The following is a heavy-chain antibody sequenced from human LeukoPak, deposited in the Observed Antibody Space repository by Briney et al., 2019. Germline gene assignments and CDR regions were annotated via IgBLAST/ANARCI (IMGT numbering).Heavy chain of an antibody. CDR2: IFPHDSDT. CDR3: ARYGIRGCTSTNCYTSYFYYGMDV. J-gene: IGHJ6*02. CDR1: GYSFVDYW. D-gene: IGHD2-2*02. V-gene: IGHV5-51*01. Sequence: GESLQISCKGSGYSFVDYWIGWVRQLPGKGPEWMGIIFPHDSDTKYNPSFQGQVTISVDKSISTAYVQWSSLKASDTAIYYCARYGIRGCTSTNCYTSYFYYGMDVWGQGTTVTVSS.